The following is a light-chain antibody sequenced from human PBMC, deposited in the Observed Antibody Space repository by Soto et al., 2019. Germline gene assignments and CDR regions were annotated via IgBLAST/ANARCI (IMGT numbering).Light chain of an antibody. CDR3: SSYTTSSIDV. V-gene: IGLV2-14*01. Sequence: QSALTQPASVSGSPGQSITISCTGTSNDVGGYNYVSWYQQHPGKAPKLMIYEVSSRPSGVSNRFSGSKSGNTASLTISGLQAEDEADYYCSSYTTSSIDVFGTGTKLTVL. CDR2: EVS. J-gene: IGLJ1*01. CDR1: SNDVGGYNY.